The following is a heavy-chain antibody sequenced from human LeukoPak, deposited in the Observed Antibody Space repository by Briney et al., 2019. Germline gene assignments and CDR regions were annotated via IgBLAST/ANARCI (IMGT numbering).Heavy chain of an antibody. CDR1: GFTFSDYY. D-gene: IGHD1-26*01. CDR2: ISGSGGST. Sequence: QAGGSLRLSCAASGFTFSDYYMSWIRQAPGKGLEWVSAISGSGGSTYYADSVKGRFTISRDNSKNTLYLQMNSLRAEDTAVYYCAKGFSGATTDWGQGTLVTVSS. J-gene: IGHJ4*02. V-gene: IGHV3-23*01. CDR3: AKGFSGATTD.